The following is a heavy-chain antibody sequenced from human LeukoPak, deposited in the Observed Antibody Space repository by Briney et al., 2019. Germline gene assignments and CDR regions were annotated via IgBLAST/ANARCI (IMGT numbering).Heavy chain of an antibody. CDR2: IKHDGSEK. D-gene: IGHD3-3*01. V-gene: IGHV3-7*01. J-gene: IGHJ6*03. Sequence: PGGSLRLSCAASGFTFSSYWMSWVRQAPGKGREWVANIKHDGSEKYYVDSVKGRFTISRDNAKNSLYLQMNSLRAEDTPVYYRAIQAYYDFWSGNYYYFMDVSGKGTSVTVSS. CDR1: GFTFSSYW. CDR3: AIQAYYDFWSGNYYYFMDV.